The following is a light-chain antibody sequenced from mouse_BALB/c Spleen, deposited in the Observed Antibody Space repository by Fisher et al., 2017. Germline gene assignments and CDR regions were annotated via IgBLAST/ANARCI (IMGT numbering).Light chain of an antibody. CDR3: QQRSSYPFT. J-gene: IGKJ4*01. CDR1: SSVSY. Sequence: QTPAIMSASPGEKVTITCSASSSVSYMHWFQQKPGTSPKLWIYSTSNLASGVPARFSGSGSGTSYSLTISRMEAEDAATYYCQQRSSYPFTFGSGTKLEIK. CDR2: STS. V-gene: IGKV4-57*01.